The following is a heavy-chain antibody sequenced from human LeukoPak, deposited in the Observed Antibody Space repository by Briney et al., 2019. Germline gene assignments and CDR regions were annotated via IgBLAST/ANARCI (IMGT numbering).Heavy chain of an antibody. J-gene: IGHJ4*02. CDR1: GFTFSRYW. CDR2: IKEDGSEK. Sequence: GGSLRLSCTASGFTFSRYWMSWVRQVPGKGPEFVANIKEDGSEKSYVDFVKGRFTISRDNVKNSVSLQMNSLRVEDTAVYYCARLFGGVTTFDYWGQGALVTVSS. D-gene: IGHD4-17*01. V-gene: IGHV3-7*01. CDR3: ARLFGGVTTFDY.